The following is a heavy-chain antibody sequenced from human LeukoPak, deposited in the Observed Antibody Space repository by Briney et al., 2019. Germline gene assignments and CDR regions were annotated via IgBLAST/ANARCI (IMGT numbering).Heavy chain of an antibody. J-gene: IGHJ4*02. CDR1: GYFISSGYY. D-gene: IGHD3-22*01. Sequence: SETLSLTCAVSGYFISSGYYWGWTRQPPGKGLEWIGSIYHSGRSYYNPSLKSRVTISVDTSKNQFSLKLCSVAAADTAVYYCARGGSDYYDSNGYSTDYWGQGILSPSPQ. CDR2: IYHSGRS. V-gene: IGHV4-38-2*01. CDR3: ARGGSDYYDSNGYSTDY.